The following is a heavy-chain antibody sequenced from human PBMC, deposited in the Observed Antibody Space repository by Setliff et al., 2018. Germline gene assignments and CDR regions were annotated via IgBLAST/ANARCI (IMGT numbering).Heavy chain of an antibody. V-gene: IGHV4-34*01. D-gene: IGHD6-6*01. CDR1: GGSFSTYF. J-gene: IGHJ6*03. Sequence: SETLSLTCAVYGGSFSTYFWSWIRQPPGKGLEWIGEINHSGDTNYDPSLKSRVTISADTSKNQFSLNLTSVTAADTAVYYCAWEQFVPFRDYYMDVWGKGTTVTVSS. CDR3: AWEQFVPFRDYYMDV. CDR2: INHSGDT.